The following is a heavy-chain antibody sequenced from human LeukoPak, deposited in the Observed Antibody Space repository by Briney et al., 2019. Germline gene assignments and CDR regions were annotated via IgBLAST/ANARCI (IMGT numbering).Heavy chain of an antibody. CDR3: ARDMLAVPSNWFDP. V-gene: IGHV1-46*01. Sequence: ASVKVSCKASGYTFTSYGFSWVRQAPGQGLEWMGVINPSGGGTSYAQKFQGRVTMTRDTSTSTVYMDLRSLRSEDTAVYFCARDMLAVPSNWFDPWGQGTLVTVSS. D-gene: IGHD2-8*01. J-gene: IGHJ5*02. CDR1: GYTFTSYG. CDR2: INPSGGGT.